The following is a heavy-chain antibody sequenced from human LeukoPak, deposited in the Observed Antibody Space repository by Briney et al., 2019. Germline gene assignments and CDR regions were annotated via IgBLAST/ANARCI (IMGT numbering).Heavy chain of an antibody. CDR3: ARDDLGATDC. D-gene: IGHD1-26*01. Sequence: PSETLSLTCTVSGVSVSSGSYYWSWIRQPPGKGLEWIGYIYYSGSTNYNPSLKSRVTISVDTSKNQFSLKLSSVTAADTAVYYCARDDLGATDCWGQGTLVTVSS. J-gene: IGHJ4*02. CDR1: GVSVSSGSYY. V-gene: IGHV4-61*01. CDR2: IYYSGST.